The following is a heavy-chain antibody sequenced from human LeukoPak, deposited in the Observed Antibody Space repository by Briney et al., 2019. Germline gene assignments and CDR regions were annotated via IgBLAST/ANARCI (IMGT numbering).Heavy chain of an antibody. D-gene: IGHD4-11*01. CDR3: ARGRATVTTHWVDP. CDR2: MNPNSGNT. CDR1: GYPFSNYD. J-gene: IGHJ5*02. V-gene: IGHV1-8*03. Sequence: GASVKVSCKASGYPFSNYDINWVRQATRQGLEWMGWMNPNSGNTDYAQKFQGRVTITRNTSISTAYMELSSLRSEDTAVYYCARGRATVTTHWVDPWGQGTLVTVSS.